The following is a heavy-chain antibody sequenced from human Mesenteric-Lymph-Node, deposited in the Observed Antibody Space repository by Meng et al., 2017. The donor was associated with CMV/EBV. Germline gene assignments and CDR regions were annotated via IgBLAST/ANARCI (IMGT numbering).Heavy chain of an antibody. Sequence: YDISWVRQDPGQGLEWMGRIIPILGIANYAQKFQGRITITADKSTSTAYMELSSLRSEDTAVYYCARDRSINYYGSGSYYQGGFDYWGQGTLVTVSS. J-gene: IGHJ4*02. D-gene: IGHD3-10*01. V-gene: IGHV1-69*04. CDR2: IIPILGIA. CDR1: YD. CDR3: ARDRSINYYGSGSYYQGGFDY.